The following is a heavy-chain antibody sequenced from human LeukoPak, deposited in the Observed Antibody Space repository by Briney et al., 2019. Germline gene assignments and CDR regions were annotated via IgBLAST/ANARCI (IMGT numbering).Heavy chain of an antibody. CDR1: GYPFSNYD. J-gene: IGHJ4*02. Sequence: ASVKVSCKASGYPFSNYDINWVRQAPGQGLEWMGWMNPNSGNTGYAQKFQGRVTMTRNTSISTAYMELSSLRSEDTAVYYCARNIGYCSGGSCSTEFDYWGQGTLVTVSS. D-gene: IGHD2-15*01. CDR3: ARNIGYCSGGSCSTEFDY. CDR2: MNPNSGNT. V-gene: IGHV1-8*01.